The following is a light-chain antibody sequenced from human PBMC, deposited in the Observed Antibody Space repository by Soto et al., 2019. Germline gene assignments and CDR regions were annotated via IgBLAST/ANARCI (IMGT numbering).Light chain of an antibody. CDR1: QIVSSY. J-gene: IGKJ5*01. V-gene: IGKV3-11*01. CDR2: DAS. CDR3: QQRSNWPIT. Sequence: EIVLTQSPATLSLSPGERDTLSCMAIQIVSSYLSWYQQKPGQAPRLLIYDASNRATGITARFSGSGSGTDFTLTISSLEPEDFAVYYCQQRSNWPITVGQGTRLEIK.